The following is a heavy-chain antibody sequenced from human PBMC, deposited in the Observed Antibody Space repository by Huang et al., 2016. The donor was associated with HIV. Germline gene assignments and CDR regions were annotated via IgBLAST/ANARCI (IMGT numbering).Heavy chain of an antibody. Sequence: QVQLVQSRAEVKKPGASVKVSCKVSEYTLTELSIHWVRQPPGKGLEWMGGFDPEMGETSYAQKFQGRVTMTEDTSTETAFMELSGLRPEDTAVYYCATGFDVFFDFWGQGTLVTVSS. J-gene: IGHJ4*02. D-gene: IGHD3-9*01. CDR2: FDPEMGET. V-gene: IGHV1-24*01. CDR3: ATGFDVFFDF. CDR1: EYTLTELS.